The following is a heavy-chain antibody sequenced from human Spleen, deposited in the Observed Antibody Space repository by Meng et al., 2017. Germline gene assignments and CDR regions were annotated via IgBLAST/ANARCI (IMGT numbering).Heavy chain of an antibody. J-gene: IGHJ4*02. V-gene: IGHV4/OR15-8*02. CDR3: ASWIYSCGWQ. D-gene: IGHD6-19*01. CDR2: IYHGGDT. CDR1: SGSIRSIEW. Sequence: QVCGHMLCKRSWTLSLTCVVSSGSIRSIEWWSWVRQPPGKGLEWIGEIYHGGDTNYNPSLKSRVTIAIDKSKNQFSLKLSSVTAADTAVYYCASWIYSCGWQWGQGALVTVSS.